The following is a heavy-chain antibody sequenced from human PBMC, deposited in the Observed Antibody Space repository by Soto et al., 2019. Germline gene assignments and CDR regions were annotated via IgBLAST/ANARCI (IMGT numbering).Heavy chain of an antibody. D-gene: IGHD6-13*01. V-gene: IGHV4-31*03. J-gene: IGHJ4*02. Sequence: QVQLRESGPGLVKPSQTLSLTCTVSGGSINSGGYYWNWIRQHPRKGLEWIGYMYYSGSTCYNPFLRRRVIISADTSENHFSLELSSVTAADTAVYFCARGYRQSGYSSSWVFDYWGQGTLVNVSS. CDR3: ARGYRQSGYSSSWVFDY. CDR2: MYYSGST. CDR1: GGSINSGGYY.